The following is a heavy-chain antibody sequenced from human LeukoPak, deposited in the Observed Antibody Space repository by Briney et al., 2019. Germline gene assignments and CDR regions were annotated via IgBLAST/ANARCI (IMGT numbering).Heavy chain of an antibody. V-gene: IGHV4-34*01. CDR1: GGSFSGYY. CDR3: ARGLKYFSDSSGYFFDY. D-gene: IGHD3-22*01. Sequence: SETLSLTCAVYGGSFSGYYWSWIRQPPGKGLEWTGEINHSGSTNYNPSLKSRVTISVDTSKNQFSLKLSSVTAADTAVYYCARGLKYFSDSSGYFFDYWGQGTLVTVSS. CDR2: INHSGST. J-gene: IGHJ4*02.